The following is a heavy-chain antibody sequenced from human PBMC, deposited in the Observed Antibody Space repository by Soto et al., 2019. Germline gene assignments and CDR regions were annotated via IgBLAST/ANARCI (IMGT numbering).Heavy chain of an antibody. Sequence: RGGALRLSCVDSGFTFSNYAMHWVRQAPGKGLGWVAVISSDGSEKYYLDSVRDRFTISRDNSKNTLYLQMNNLRPEDTAMYYCANSWTTLTTGFDFWGQGALVIVSS. CDR1: GFTFSNYA. D-gene: IGHD4-17*01. V-gene: IGHV3-30*18. CDR2: ISSDGSEK. J-gene: IGHJ4*02. CDR3: ANSWTTLTTGFDF.